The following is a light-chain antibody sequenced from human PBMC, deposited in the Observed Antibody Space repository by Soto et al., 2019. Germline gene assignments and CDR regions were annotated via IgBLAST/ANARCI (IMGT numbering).Light chain of an antibody. CDR1: QGISSF. CDR3: QQLNSYPRT. Sequence: DIQLTQSPSFLSASVRDKVTITCRASQGISSFLAWYQQKPGKAPKLLIYAASTLESGVPSRFSGSGSGTEFTLTISSLQPEDFATYYCQQLNSYPRTFGQGTRLVIK. J-gene: IGKJ5*01. V-gene: IGKV1-9*01. CDR2: AAS.